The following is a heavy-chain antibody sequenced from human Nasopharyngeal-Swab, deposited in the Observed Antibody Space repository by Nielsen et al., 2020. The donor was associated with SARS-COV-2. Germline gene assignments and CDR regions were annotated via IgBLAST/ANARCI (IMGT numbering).Heavy chain of an antibody. CDR3: AKYEYLLVGATFDY. D-gene: IGHD1-26*01. CDR1: GFAFSSYA. J-gene: IGHJ4*02. V-gene: IGHV3-23*01. Sequence: GGSLRLSCAASGFAFSSYAMSWVRQTPGKGLEWVSSFSGSSGKTYYADYVKGRFTISRDTSKNTLYLQMNSLRAEDTAVYYCAKYEYLLVGATFDYWGQGTLVTVSS. CDR2: FSGSSGKT.